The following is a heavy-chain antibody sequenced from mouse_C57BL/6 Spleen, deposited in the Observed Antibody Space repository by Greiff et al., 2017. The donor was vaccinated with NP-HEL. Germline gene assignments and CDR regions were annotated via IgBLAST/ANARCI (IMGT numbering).Heavy chain of an antibody. CDR2: IYPGDGDT. D-gene: IGHD2-1*01. CDR3: ARTNYGNYVDWFAY. J-gene: IGHJ3*01. Sequence: VQLQQSGAELVKPGASVKISCKASGYAFSSYWMNWVKQRPGKGLEWIGQIYPGDGDTNYNGKFKGKATLTADKSSSTAYMQLSSLTSEDSAVYFCARTNYGNYVDWFAYWGQWTLVTVSA. CDR1: GYAFSSYW. V-gene: IGHV1-80*01.